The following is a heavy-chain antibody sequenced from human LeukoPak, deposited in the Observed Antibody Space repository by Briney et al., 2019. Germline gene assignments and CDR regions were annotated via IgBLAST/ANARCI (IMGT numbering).Heavy chain of an antibody. CDR3: ARDENWGPDF. CDR1: GYTFTGNY. Sequence: ASLKVSCKASGYTFTGNYMHWLRQAPGRGLEWMGWIKPDSGGTNYAQKFQGRVTLTRDTSISTAYMELSRLRSDDTAVYYCARDENWGPDFWGQGTRVTVSS. V-gene: IGHV1-2*02. D-gene: IGHD7-27*01. CDR2: IKPDSGGT. J-gene: IGHJ4*02.